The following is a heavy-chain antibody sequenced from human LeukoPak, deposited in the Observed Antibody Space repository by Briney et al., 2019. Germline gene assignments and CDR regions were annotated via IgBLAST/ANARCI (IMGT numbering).Heavy chain of an antibody. J-gene: IGHJ4*02. CDR1: DDSINESICY. Sequence: PSETLSLTCSVSDDSINESICYWSWIRQPPGKGLEWIGYVSYSGITDYNPSLKSRLTISIDTSKNQFSLKLRSVTAADTAVYYCARGSQTPDAGYWGPGTLVTVSP. CDR3: ARGSQTPDAGY. CDR2: VSYSGIT. D-gene: IGHD3-10*01. V-gene: IGHV4-61*01.